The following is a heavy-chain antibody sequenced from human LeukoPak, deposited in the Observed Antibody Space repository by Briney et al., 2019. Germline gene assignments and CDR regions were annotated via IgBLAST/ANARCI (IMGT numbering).Heavy chain of an antibody. V-gene: IGHV1-18*01. CDR2: ISAYNGNT. D-gene: IGHD3-3*01. J-gene: IGHJ3*02. CDR1: GYTFTSYG. CDR3: ARERLGLEWSRHAFDI. Sequence: ASVKVSCKASGYTFTSYGISWVRQAPGQGPEWMGWISAYNGNTNYAQKLQGRVTMTTDTSTSTAYMELRSLRSDDTAVYYCARERLGLEWSRHAFDIWGQGTMVTVSS.